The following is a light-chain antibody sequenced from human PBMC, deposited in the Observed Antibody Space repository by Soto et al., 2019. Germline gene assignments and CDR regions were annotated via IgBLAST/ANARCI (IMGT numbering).Light chain of an antibody. CDR3: SSYTTTSTLV. CDR2: EVR. V-gene: IGLV2-14*01. Sequence: QSVLTQPASVSGSPGQSITIACTGTNRDVGSYNLVPWYQQRPGEAPKLIISEVRNRPSGISYRFTGSKSGNTASLTISGLQAEDEADYYCSSYTTTSTLVFGGGTKLTVL. J-gene: IGLJ3*02. CDR1: NRDVGSYNL.